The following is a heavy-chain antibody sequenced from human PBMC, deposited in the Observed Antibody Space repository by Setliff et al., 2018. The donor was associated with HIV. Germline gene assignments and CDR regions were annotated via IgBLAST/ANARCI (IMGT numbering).Heavy chain of an antibody. J-gene: IGHJ5*02. CDR2: IFYTGST. CDR1: GGSISSSTYY. Sequence: SETLSLTCSVSGGSISSSTYYWGWIRQPPGKGLEWIGDIFYTGSTYYNPSLKSRVAISVDTSESQFSLKLNSVTAADTAVYYCARRGRDGVFIMFATGFDPWGQGALVTVSS. CDR3: ARRGRDGVFIMFATGFDP. D-gene: IGHD2-8*01. V-gene: IGHV4-39*01.